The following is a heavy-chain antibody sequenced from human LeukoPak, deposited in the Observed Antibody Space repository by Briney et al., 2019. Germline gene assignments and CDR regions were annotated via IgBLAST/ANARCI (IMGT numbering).Heavy chain of an antibody. CDR2: ISSSSSYI. D-gene: IGHD4-17*01. CDR3: AKDRLGIEYGDYGDYYYMDV. V-gene: IGHV3-21*01. J-gene: IGHJ6*03. Sequence: GGSLRLSCAASGFTFSSYSMNWVRQAPGKGLEWVSSISSSSSYIYYADSVKGRFTISRDNAKNTLYLQMNSLRAEDTAVYYCAKDRLGIEYGDYGDYYYMDVWGKGTTVTVSS. CDR1: GFTFSSYS.